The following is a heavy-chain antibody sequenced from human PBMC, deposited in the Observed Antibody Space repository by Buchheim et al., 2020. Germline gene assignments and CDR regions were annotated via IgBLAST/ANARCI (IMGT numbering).Heavy chain of an antibody. CDR1: GGSFSGYY. D-gene: IGHD2-15*01. CDR3: ARGREYCSGGSCYSSPDYYFDY. Sequence: QVQLQQWGAGLLKPSEPLSLTCAVYGGSFSGYYWSWIRQPPGKGLEWIGEINHSGSTNYNPSLKSRVTISVDTSKNQFSLKLSSVTAADTAVYYCARGREYCSGGSCYSSPDYYFDYWGQGTL. CDR2: INHSGST. J-gene: IGHJ4*02. V-gene: IGHV4-34*01.